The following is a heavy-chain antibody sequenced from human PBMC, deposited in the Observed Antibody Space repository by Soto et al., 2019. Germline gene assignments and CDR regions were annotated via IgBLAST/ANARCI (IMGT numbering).Heavy chain of an antibody. D-gene: IGHD6-13*01. V-gene: IGHV4-59*08. Sequence: SETLSLTCIVSGGSISSYYWSWIRQPPGKGLEWIGYLSYSGSTNYNPSLKSRVTISVDTSKNQFSLKLTSVTAADTAVYYCARLFDGSSWSHYFDYWGPGTLVTVSS. CDR3: ARLFDGSSWSHYFDY. J-gene: IGHJ4*02. CDR2: LSYSGST. CDR1: GGSISSYY.